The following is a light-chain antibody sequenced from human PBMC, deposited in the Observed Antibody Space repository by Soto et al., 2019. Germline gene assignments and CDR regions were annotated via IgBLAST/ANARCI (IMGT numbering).Light chain of an antibody. Sequence: EIVLTQSPGTLYLSPGKRATLSCRASQSINSRYLAWYQKKPGQAPRLLIYGASSRATGIPDRFSGSGSGTDFTLTISRLEPEDFAVYYCQQFGSSPGFTFGPGTIVDIK. J-gene: IGKJ3*01. V-gene: IGKV3-20*01. CDR2: GAS. CDR3: QQFGSSPGFT. CDR1: QSINSRY.